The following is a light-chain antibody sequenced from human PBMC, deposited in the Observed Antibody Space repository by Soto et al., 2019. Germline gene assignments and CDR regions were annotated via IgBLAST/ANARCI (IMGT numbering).Light chain of an antibody. CDR3: QEDGSSPQWYT. J-gene: IGKJ2*01. CDR2: GAS. V-gene: IGKV3-20*01. CDR1: QSVGSSD. Sequence: EIVLTQSPGTLSLSPGERATLSCRASQSVGSSDLAWYQQKPGQAPRLLIYGASSRATGIPDRFSGSGSGSDFTLTISGLEPEDFAVYYCQEDGSSPQWYTFGQGTKLEIE.